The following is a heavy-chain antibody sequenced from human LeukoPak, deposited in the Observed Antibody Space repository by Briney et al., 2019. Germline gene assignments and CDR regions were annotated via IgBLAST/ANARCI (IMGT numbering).Heavy chain of an antibody. CDR2: INPNSGGT. CDR1: GYTFTGYY. V-gene: IGHV1-2*02. J-gene: IGHJ5*02. CDR3: ARHDSSPAFLEIDP. D-gene: IGHD6-13*01. Sequence: ASVKVSCKASGYTFTGYYMHWVRQAPGQGLEWMGWINPNSGGTNYAQKFQGRVTMTRDTSISTAYMELSRLRSDDTAVYYCARHDSSPAFLEIDPWGQGTLVTVSS.